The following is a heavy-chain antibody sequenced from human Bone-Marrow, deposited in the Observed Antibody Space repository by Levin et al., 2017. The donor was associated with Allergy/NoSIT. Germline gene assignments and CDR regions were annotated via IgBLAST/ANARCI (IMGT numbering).Heavy chain of an antibody. Sequence: GGSLRLSCAVSGFTFRSYGMHWVRQAPGKGREWVAFISLDGSDKYYADSVNGRFTISRDNSKNTLYLQMNSLRSEDTAVYYCARQRYDYREYYFDCWGQGTLVIVSS. CDR3: ARQRYDYREYYFDC. CDR1: GFTFRSYG. J-gene: IGHJ4*02. V-gene: IGHV3-30*03. D-gene: IGHD4-11*01. CDR2: ISLDGSDK.